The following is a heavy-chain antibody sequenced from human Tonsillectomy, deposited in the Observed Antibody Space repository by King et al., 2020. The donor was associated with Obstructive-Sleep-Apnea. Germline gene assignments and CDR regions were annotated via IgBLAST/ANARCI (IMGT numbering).Heavy chain of an antibody. CDR1: GFTFSSYG. J-gene: IGHJ4*02. CDR2: IRYDGSNK. CDR3: AKDPVGYRFDY. V-gene: IGHV3-30*02. Sequence: VQLVESGGGVVQPGRSLRLSCAASGFTFSSYGMHWVRQAPGKGLEWVAFIRYDGSNKYYADSVKGRFTISRDNSKNPLYLQMNSLGAEDTAVYYCAKDPVGYRFDYWGQGTLVTVSS. D-gene: IGHD5-18*01.